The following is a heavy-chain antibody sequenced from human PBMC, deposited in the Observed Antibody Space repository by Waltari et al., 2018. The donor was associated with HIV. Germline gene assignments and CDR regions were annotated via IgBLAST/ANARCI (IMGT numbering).Heavy chain of an antibody. Sequence: EVQLLESGGGLVQPGGSLRLSCAASGFTFSSYAMSWVRQAPGKGLEWVSAISGSGGSTYYADSVKGRFTISRDNSKNTLYLQMNSLRAEDTAVYYCAKDRAPVVPAANWFDPWGQGTLVTVSS. D-gene: IGHD2-2*01. CDR3: AKDRAPVVPAANWFDP. V-gene: IGHV3-23*01. J-gene: IGHJ5*02. CDR2: ISGSGGST. CDR1: GFTFSSYA.